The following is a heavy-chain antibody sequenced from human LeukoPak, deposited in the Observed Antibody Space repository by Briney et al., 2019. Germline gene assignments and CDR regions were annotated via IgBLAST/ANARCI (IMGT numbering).Heavy chain of an antibody. CDR1: GYTFIGYY. V-gene: IGHV1-2*06. D-gene: IGHD3-10*01. CDR3: VRDSMVSADY. J-gene: IGHJ4*02. Sequence: ASVKVSCKASGYTFIGYYVHWVRQAPGQGLEWMGRIDPKNGGTSYAQKLQGRVTMTRDTSITTAYMDLSSLRSDDTAVYYCVRDSMVSADYWGQGTLVTVSS. CDR2: IDPKNGGT.